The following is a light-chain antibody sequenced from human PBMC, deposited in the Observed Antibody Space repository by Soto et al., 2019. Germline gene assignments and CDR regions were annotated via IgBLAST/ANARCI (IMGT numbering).Light chain of an antibody. J-gene: IGKJ2*01. CDR2: SAS. Sequence: EIVMTQSPATLSVSPGERATLSCRASQSISTELAWYQQKTGQPPSLLIYSASTRATGVPARFTGSWSGSLFTLTISVLQSEDFAFYYCQQGHNWPLTFGQGTRLEI. CDR1: QSISTE. CDR3: QQGHNWPLT. V-gene: IGKV3-15*01.